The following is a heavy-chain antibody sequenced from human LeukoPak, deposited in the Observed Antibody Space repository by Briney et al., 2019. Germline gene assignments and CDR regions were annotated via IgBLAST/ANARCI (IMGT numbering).Heavy chain of an antibody. J-gene: IGHJ6*03. V-gene: IGHV1-18*01. CDR1: GYTFTSYG. Sequence: ASVKVSCKASGYTFTSYGISWVRQAPGQGLEWMGWISAYNGNTNYAQKLQGRVTMTTDTSTSTAYMELRSLRSDDTAVYYCAVIRPNYDFWSGYHYYYMDVWGKGTTVTVSS. CDR3: AVIRPNYDFWSGYHYYYMDV. D-gene: IGHD3-3*01. CDR2: ISAYNGNT.